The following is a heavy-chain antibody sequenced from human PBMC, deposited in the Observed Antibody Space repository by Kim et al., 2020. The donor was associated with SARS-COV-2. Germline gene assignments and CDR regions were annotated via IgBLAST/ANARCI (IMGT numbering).Heavy chain of an antibody. V-gene: IGHV3-23*01. CDR2: T. CDR3: AKGYSGYDFWY. J-gene: IGHJ4*02. Sequence: TYYADSGKARFTITRDDAKTTLYLQMTSLRAEDTAVYYCAKGYSGYDFWYWGQGTLVTVSS. D-gene: IGHD5-12*01.